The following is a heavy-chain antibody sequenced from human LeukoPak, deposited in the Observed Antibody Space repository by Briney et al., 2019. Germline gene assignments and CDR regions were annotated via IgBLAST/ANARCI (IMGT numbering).Heavy chain of an antibody. CDR1: GFTFSSYA. V-gene: IGHV3-30*04. Sequence: GGSLRLSCAASGFTFSSYAMHWVRQAPGKGLEWVAVISYDGSNKYYADSVKGRFTISRDNSKNTLYLQMNSLRAEDTAVYYCARGVGGWYNWFDPWGQGTPVTVSS. CDR3: ARGVGGWYNWFDP. D-gene: IGHD6-19*01. J-gene: IGHJ5*02. CDR2: ISYDGSNK.